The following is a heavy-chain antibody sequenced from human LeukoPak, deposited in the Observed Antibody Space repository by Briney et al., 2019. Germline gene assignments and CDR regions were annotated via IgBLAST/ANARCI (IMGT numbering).Heavy chain of an antibody. Sequence: GGSLRLSCTASGFTFTTYAMSWVRQAPGKGLEWVANIKQDGSEKYYVDSVKGRFTISRDNAKNSLYLQMNSLRAEDTAVYYCARGLRYFDWLLYATDAFDIWGQGTMVTVSS. CDR1: GFTFTTYA. J-gene: IGHJ3*02. CDR3: ARGLRYFDWLLYATDAFDI. D-gene: IGHD3-9*01. V-gene: IGHV3-7*01. CDR2: IKQDGSEK.